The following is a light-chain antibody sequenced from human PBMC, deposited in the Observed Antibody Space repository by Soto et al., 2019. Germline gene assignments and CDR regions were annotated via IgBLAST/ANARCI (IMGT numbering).Light chain of an antibody. CDR2: DAS. Sequence: DVQMTQSPSTLSASLGDRVTITCRASQSISTWLACFQHKPGKAPKLLIYDASSLGSGVPSRFSGYGSGTEFTPTIGSLQPDDFATYYCQQYSSYSPRTFGQGTKV. CDR3: QQYSSYSPRT. CDR1: QSISTW. V-gene: IGKV1-5*01. J-gene: IGKJ1*01.